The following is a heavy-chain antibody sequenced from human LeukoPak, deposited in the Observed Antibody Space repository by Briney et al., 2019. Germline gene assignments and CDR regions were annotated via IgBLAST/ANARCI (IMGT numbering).Heavy chain of an antibody. V-gene: IGHV3-30*18. Sequence: GGSLRLSCAASGFTFSSYGMHWVRQAPGKGLEWVAVISYDGSNKYYADSVKGRFTISRDNSKNTLYLQMNSLRAEDTAVYYCAKDLDPNRHCSSTSCPTAFDPWGQGTLVTVSS. CDR1: GFTFSSYG. CDR2: ISYDGSNK. CDR3: AKDLDPNRHCSSTSCPTAFDP. J-gene: IGHJ5*02. D-gene: IGHD2-2*01.